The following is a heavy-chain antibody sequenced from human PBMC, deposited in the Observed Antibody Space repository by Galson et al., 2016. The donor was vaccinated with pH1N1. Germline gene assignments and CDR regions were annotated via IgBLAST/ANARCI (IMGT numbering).Heavy chain of an antibody. CDR3: ARSLYGDYVGRMDV. V-gene: IGHV2-70*20. D-gene: IGHD4-17*01. J-gene: IGHJ6*02. CDR2: IDWDANK. Sequence: PALVKPTQTLTLTCTFSGFSLSTSGMSVTWVRQPPGKALEWLALIDWDANKYYSTSLKTRLTISKDTSRNQVVLIMTNMDPVDTATYYCARSLYGDYVGRMDVWGQGTTVTVSS. CDR1: GFSLSTSGMS.